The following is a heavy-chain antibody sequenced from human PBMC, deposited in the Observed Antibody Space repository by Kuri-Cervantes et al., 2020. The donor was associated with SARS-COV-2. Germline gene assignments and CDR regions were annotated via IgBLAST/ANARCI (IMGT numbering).Heavy chain of an antibody. CDR3: ARDGPALYYDFWSGYSNWFDP. CDR1: GGSFSGYY. V-gene: IGHV4-34*01. CDR2: INHSGST. Sequence: SETLSLTCAVYGGSFSGYYWSWIRQPPGKGLEWIGEINHSGSTNYNPSLKSRVTVSVDTSKNQFSLKLSSVTAADTAVYYCARDGPALYYDFWSGYSNWFDPWGQGTRVTVSS. J-gene: IGHJ5*02. D-gene: IGHD3-3*01.